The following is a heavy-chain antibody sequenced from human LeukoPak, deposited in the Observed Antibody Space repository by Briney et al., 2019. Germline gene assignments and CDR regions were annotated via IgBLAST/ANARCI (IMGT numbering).Heavy chain of an antibody. V-gene: IGHV3-53*01. CDR3: ARVKSITMVRGVITDAFFDY. Sequence: GGSLRLSCAASGFTVSSNYMSWVRQAPGKGLEWVSVIYSGGSTYYADSVKGRFTISRDNSKNTLYLQMNSLRADDTAVYYCARVKSITMVRGVITDAFFDYWGQGTLVTVSS. CDR1: GFTVSSNY. J-gene: IGHJ4*02. D-gene: IGHD3-10*01. CDR2: IYSGGST.